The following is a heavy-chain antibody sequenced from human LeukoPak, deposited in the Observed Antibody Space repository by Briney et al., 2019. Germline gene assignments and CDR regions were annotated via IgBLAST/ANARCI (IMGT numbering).Heavy chain of an antibody. V-gene: IGHV4-4*09. Sequence: SETLSLTCTVSGGSISSYYWSWIRQPPGKGLEWIGYIYTSGSTSYNPSLKSRVTISVDTSKNQFSLKLSSVTAADTAVYYCARQELLRRWFDPWGQGTLVTVSS. CDR2: IYTSGST. J-gene: IGHJ5*02. CDR3: ARQELLRRWFDP. CDR1: GGSISSYY. D-gene: IGHD1-26*01.